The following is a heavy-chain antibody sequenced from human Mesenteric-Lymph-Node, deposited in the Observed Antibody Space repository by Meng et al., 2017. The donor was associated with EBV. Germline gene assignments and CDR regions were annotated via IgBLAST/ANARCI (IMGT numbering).Heavy chain of an antibody. CDR1: GFTFSDYY. CDR2: IVTGGGT. D-gene: IGHD1/OR15-1a*01. CDR3: VRGPWNN. J-gene: IGHJ4*02. Sequence: EVQMLESGGGFEKPGGSLRVSCVVSGFTFSDYYMSWIRQAPGKGLEWVSGIVTGGGTYYADSVEGRFTMSRDDSKNTVFIQMNNLRVDDTAVYYCVRGPWNNWGQGTLVTVSS. V-gene: IGHV3-66*01.